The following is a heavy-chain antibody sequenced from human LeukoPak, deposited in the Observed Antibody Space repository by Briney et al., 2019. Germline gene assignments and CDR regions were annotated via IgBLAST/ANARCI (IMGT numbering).Heavy chain of an antibody. Sequence: ASVKVSCKASGYTFTSYYIYRVRQAPGQGLEWMGVINPSDSSTSYAPKFQGRVTMTRDTSTSTVYMDLSSLRSEDTAVYYCARASISPTCGMDVWSQGTTVTVSS. D-gene: IGHD3-16*01. J-gene: IGHJ6*02. CDR3: ARASISPTCGMDV. CDR2: INPSDSST. V-gene: IGHV1-46*01. CDR1: GYTFTSYY.